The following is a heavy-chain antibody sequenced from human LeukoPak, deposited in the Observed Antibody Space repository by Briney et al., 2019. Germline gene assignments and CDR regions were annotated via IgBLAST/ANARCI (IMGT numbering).Heavy chain of an antibody. D-gene: IGHD3-22*01. CDR3: AKGGYYYDSSGYQPEGFDY. V-gene: IGHV3-30*18. J-gene: IGHJ4*02. Sequence: GGSLRLSCAASGITFSSYGMHWVRQAPGKGLEWVAVISNDGSNKYYADSVKGRFTISRDNSKNTLYLQMNSLRTEDTAAYYCAKGGYYYDSSGYQPEGFDYWGQGTLVTVSS. CDR1: GITFSSYG. CDR2: ISNDGSNK.